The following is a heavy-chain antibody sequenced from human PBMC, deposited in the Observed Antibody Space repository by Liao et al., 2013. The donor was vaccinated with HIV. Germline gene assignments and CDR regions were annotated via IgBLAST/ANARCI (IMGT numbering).Heavy chain of an antibody. J-gene: IGHJ2*01. CDR3: ATSGGPYWFFNI. CDR1: GGSMSDYY. Sequence: QVQLQESGPGVVKPSQILSLTCSVSGGSMSDYYWNWIRQSPGKGLEWIAYVSDSGSTNYNPSLESRVTISVDTSRNRFSLKVSSVTAADTAVYYCATSGGPYWFFNIWGRGTLVAVSS. V-gene: IGHV4-59*01. CDR2: VSDSGST. D-gene: IGHD3-16*01.